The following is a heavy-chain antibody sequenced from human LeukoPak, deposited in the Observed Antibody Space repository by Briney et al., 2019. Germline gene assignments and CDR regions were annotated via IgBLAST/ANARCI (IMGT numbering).Heavy chain of an antibody. CDR1: GFTFSSYG. CDR3: ARDKDFWSGYSPYWFDP. V-gene: IGHV3-33*08. J-gene: IGHJ5*02. CDR2: IWYDGSNK. Sequence: PGRSLRLSCAASGFTFSSYGMHWVRQAPGKGLEWVAVIWYDGSNKYYADSVKGRFTISRDNSKNTLYLQMNSLRAEDTAVYYCARDKDFWSGYSPYWFDPWGQGTLVTVSS. D-gene: IGHD3-3*01.